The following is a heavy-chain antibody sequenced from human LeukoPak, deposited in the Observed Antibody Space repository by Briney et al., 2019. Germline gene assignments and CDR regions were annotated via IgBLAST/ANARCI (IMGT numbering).Heavy chain of an antibody. CDR2: ISGSGSST. V-gene: IGHV3-23*01. Sequence: GGSLRLSCAASGCTFNSYTMSWVRQAPGKGLEWVSTISGSGSSTYYADSVKGRFTISRDDSKNTLYLQVNSLRAEDTAVYYCARASYCSGGICYYYYWGQGTLVTVSS. CDR1: GCTFNSYT. J-gene: IGHJ4*02. D-gene: IGHD2-15*01. CDR3: ARASYCSGGICYYYY.